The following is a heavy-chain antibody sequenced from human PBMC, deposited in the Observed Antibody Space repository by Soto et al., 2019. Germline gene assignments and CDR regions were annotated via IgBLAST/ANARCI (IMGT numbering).Heavy chain of an antibody. V-gene: IGHV4-30-2*01. Sequence: SETLSLTCTVSGGSVSSGGYSWSWIRQPPGKGLEWIGYIYHSGSTYYNPSLKSRVTISVDRSKNQFSLKLSSVTAADTAVYYCARAPRGNYGYPSYFDYWGQGTLVTVSS. D-gene: IGHD3-10*01. J-gene: IGHJ4*02. CDR3: ARAPRGNYGYPSYFDY. CDR2: IYHSGST. CDR1: GGSVSSGGYS.